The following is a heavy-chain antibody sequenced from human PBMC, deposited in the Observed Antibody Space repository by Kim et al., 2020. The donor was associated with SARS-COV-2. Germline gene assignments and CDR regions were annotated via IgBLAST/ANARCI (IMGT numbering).Heavy chain of an antibody. J-gene: IGHJ4*02. CDR3: AKDVRADY. Sequence: GGSLRLSCAASGFTFSSYGMHWVRQAPGKGLEWVAVISYDGSNKYYADSVKGRFTISRDNSKNTLYLQMNSLRAEDTAVYYCAKDVRADYWGQGTLVTVSS. CDR2: ISYDGSNK. V-gene: IGHV3-30*18. D-gene: IGHD3-10*02. CDR1: GFTFSSYG.